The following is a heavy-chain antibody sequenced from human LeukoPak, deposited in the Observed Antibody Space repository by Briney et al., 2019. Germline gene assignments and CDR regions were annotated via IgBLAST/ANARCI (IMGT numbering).Heavy chain of an antibody. J-gene: IGHJ5*02. CDR3: AASGASIAVALGVP. D-gene: IGHD6-19*01. Sequence: PGWSLPLSCAASVFTFSSYGMHWVRQAPGKGLEWVAFIRYDGSNKYYADSVKGGFTISRDNSKNTLYLQMNSLRAEDTAVYYCAASGASIAVALGVPWGQGTLVTVSS. CDR1: VFTFSSYG. CDR2: IRYDGSNK. V-gene: IGHV3-30*02.